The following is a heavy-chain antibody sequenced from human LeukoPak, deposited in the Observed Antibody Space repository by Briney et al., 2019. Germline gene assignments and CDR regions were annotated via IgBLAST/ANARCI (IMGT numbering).Heavy chain of an antibody. CDR1: GFTFSSYS. CDR3: ARDFTFGELLLIPTPLGYFDH. D-gene: IGHD3-10*01. V-gene: IGHV3-21*01. Sequence: AGGSLRLSCAASGFTFSSYSMNWVRQAPGKGLEWVSSISSSSSYIYYADSVKGRFTISRDNAKNSLYLQMNSLRAEDTAVYYCARDFTFGELLLIPTPLGYFDHWGQGTLVTVSS. CDR2: ISSSSSYI. J-gene: IGHJ4*02.